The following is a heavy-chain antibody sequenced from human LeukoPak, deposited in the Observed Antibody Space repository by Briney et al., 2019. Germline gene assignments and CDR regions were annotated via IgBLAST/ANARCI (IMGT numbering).Heavy chain of an antibody. D-gene: IGHD3-3*01. CDR2: IIPILGIA. V-gene: IGHV1-69*04. J-gene: IGHJ4*02. CDR3: ARDPNFWSGRNDY. CDR1: GGTFSSYT. Sequence: ASVKVSCKASGGTFSSYTISWLRQAPGQGLEWMGRIIPILGIANYAQKFQGRVTITADKSTSTAYMELSSLRSEDTAVYYCARDPNFWSGRNDYWGQGTLVTVSS.